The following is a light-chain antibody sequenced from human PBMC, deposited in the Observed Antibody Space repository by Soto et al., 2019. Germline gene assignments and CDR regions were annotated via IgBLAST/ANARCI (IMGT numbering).Light chain of an antibody. CDR3: QHYDSYSFT. J-gene: IGKJ3*01. Sequence: DIQMTQSPSTLSASVGDRVTITCRASQTISSWLAGYQQKPGKAPKLLIHRASSLESGVPSRFSGSGSGTEFTLTITSLQPDDFATYYCQHYDSYSFTFGPGTKVDI. V-gene: IGKV1-5*03. CDR2: RAS. CDR1: QTISSW.